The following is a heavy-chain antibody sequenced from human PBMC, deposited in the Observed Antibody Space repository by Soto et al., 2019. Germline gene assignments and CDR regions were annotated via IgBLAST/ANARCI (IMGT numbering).Heavy chain of an antibody. CDR3: ARDLSGYYYGMDV. Sequence: QVHLQQWGAGLLKPSETLSLTCAVYGGSFSGYFWNWVRQPPGKGLEWIGEINHSGSTKYNPSLQSRVTLSVDTSENQCSLRVFSVTAADTAVYYCARDLSGYYYGMDVWGQGTTVTVS. CDR1: GGSFSGYF. V-gene: IGHV4-34*01. J-gene: IGHJ6*02. CDR2: INHSGST.